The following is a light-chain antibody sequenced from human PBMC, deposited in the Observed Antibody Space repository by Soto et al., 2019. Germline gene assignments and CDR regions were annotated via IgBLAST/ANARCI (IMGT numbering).Light chain of an antibody. Sequence: EVVLTQSPGTLSLSPGERATLSCRASQSVSSSHLAWYQQKPGQAPRLLIYGASSRATGIPERFSGSGSGTEFTLTITRLEPEDFAVYSCQQYGFSPYTFGQGTKLEIK. J-gene: IGKJ2*01. CDR3: QQYGFSPYT. V-gene: IGKV3-20*01. CDR2: GAS. CDR1: QSVSSSH.